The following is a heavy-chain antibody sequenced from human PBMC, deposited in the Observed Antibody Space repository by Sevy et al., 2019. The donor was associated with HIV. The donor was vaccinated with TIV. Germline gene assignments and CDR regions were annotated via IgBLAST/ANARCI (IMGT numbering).Heavy chain of an antibody. V-gene: IGHV3-7*01. D-gene: IGHD6-19*01. Sequence: GGSLRLSCTASGFNFNSHWMIWVRQAPGKGLEWVANINQDRSEKYYVDSVKGRFTISRDNAKNSLYLQMNSLRGEDTAIYYCARGNDGWDYWGQGTLVTVSS. CDR2: INQDRSEK. CDR1: GFNFNSHW. CDR3: ARGNDGWDY. J-gene: IGHJ4*02.